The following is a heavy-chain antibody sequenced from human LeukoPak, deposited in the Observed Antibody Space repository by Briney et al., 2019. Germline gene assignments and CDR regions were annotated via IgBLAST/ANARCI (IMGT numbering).Heavy chain of an antibody. CDR3: ARFSAFQYCSGGGCFTDDY. Sequence: SETLSLTCTVSGGSISSSSYYWGWIRQPPGKGLEWIGSIYYSGSTYYNPSLKSRVTISVDTSKNQFSLKLSSVTAADTAVYYCARFSAFQYCSGGGCFTDDYWGQGTLVTVSS. D-gene: IGHD2-15*01. CDR1: GGSISSSSYY. V-gene: IGHV4-39*01. CDR2: IYYSGST. J-gene: IGHJ4*02.